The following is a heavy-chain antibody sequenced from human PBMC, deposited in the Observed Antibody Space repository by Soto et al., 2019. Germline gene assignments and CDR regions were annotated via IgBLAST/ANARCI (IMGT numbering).Heavy chain of an antibody. CDR1: GYTFTSYG. Sequence: QVQLVQSGAEVKKPGASVKVSCKASGYTFTSYGISWVRQAPGQGLEWMGWISAYNGNSKYAQKPQGRVSMTTDTSTSTAYMSLRSLRSHDTSVYYCARELAVGLVDYWGQGRLVTVSS. V-gene: IGHV1-18*01. CDR3: ARELAVGLVDY. CDR2: ISAYNGNS. D-gene: IGHD6-19*01. J-gene: IGHJ4*02.